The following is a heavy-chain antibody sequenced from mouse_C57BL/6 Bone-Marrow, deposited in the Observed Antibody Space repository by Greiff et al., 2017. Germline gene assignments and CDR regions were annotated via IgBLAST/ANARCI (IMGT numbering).Heavy chain of an antibody. CDR2: INPNYGTT. CDR1: GYSFTDYN. Sequence: VQLQQPGAELVRPGSSVKLSCKASGYSFTDYNMNWVKQSNGKSLEWIGVINPNYGTTSYNQKFKGKATLTVDQSSSTAYMQLNSLTSEDSAVYYCARGYDYDYAMDYWGQGTSVTVSS. CDR3: ARGYDYDYAMDY. J-gene: IGHJ4*01. V-gene: IGHV1-39*01. D-gene: IGHD2-4*01.